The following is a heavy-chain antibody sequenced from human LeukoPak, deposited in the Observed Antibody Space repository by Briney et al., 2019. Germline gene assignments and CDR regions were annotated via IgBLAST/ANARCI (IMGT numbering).Heavy chain of an antibody. Sequence: GGSLRLSCAASGFTFSSNYMSWVRQAPGKGLEWVSVIYSGGSTYYADSVKGRFTISRHNSKNTLYLQMNSLRAEDTAVYYCASVLWFGESYYFDYWGQGTLVTVSS. V-gene: IGHV3-53*04. CDR1: GFTFSSNY. CDR2: IYSGGST. D-gene: IGHD3-10*01. CDR3: ASVLWFGESYYFDY. J-gene: IGHJ4*02.